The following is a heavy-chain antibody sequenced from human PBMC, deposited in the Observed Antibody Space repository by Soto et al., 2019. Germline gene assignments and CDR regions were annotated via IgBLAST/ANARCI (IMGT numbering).Heavy chain of an antibody. V-gene: IGHV4-4*02. D-gene: IGHD6-19*01. CDR1: GGSISSSNW. J-gene: IGHJ4*02. Sequence: SETLSLTCAVSGGSISSSNWWSWVRQPPGKGLEWIGEIYHSGSTNYNPSLKSRVTISVDKSKNQFSLKLSSVTAADTAVYYCAQIAVAGRRGFDYWGQGTLVTVSS. CDR2: IYHSGST. CDR3: AQIAVAGRRGFDY.